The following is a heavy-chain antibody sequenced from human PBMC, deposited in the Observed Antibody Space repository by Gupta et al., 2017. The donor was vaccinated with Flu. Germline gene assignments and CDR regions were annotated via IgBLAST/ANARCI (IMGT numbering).Heavy chain of an antibody. V-gene: IGHV4-59*08. CDR3: ARHGGSYTFDY. D-gene: IGHD1-26*01. J-gene: IGHJ4*02. CDR2: IYNSGST. Sequence: SSISGYYWSGIRRPPGKGLEWIGYIYNSGSTNYNPSLKTRVTMSLDTSKNQLSLKLKSVTAADTAVYYCARHGGSYTFDYWGQGTLVTVSS. CDR1: SSISGYY.